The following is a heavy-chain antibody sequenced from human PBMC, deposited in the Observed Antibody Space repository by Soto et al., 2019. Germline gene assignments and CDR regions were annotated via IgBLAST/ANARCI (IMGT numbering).Heavy chain of an antibody. Sequence: SETLSLTCTVSGGSISSYYWSWIRQPPGKGLEWIGYIYYSGSTNYNPSLKSRVTISVDTSKNQFSLKLSSVTAADTAVYYCARGRGSGSSFYYYGMDVWGQGTTVT. CDR1: GGSISSYY. V-gene: IGHV4-59*01. CDR2: IYYSGST. CDR3: ARGRGSGSSFYYYGMDV. D-gene: IGHD3-10*01. J-gene: IGHJ6*02.